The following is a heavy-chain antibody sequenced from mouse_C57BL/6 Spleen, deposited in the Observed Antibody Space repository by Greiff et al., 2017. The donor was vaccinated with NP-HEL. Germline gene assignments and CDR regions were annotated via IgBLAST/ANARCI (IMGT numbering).Heavy chain of an antibody. Sequence: QVQLQQSGAELVKPGASVKLSCKASGYTFTSYWMHWVKQRPGQGLEWIGMIHPNSGSTNYNEKFKSKATLTVDKSSSTAYMQLSSLTSEDSAVYYCARRRMVPPYYFDYWGQGTTLTVSS. CDR3: ARRRMVPPYYFDY. D-gene: IGHD2-3*01. CDR1: GYTFTSYW. J-gene: IGHJ2*01. V-gene: IGHV1-64*01. CDR2: IHPNSGST.